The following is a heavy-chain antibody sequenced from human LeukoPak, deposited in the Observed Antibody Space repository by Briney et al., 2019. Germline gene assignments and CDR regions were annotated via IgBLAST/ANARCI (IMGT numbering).Heavy chain of an antibody. D-gene: IGHD4-23*01. CDR1: GGTFSSYA. CDR2: IIPILGIA. Sequence: ASVKVSCKASGGTFSSYAISWVRQAPGQGLEWMGRIIPILGIANYAQKFQGRVTITADKPTSTAYMELSSLRSEDTAVYYCARDTGGNSEGYAFDIWGQGTMVTVSS. J-gene: IGHJ3*02. CDR3: ARDTGGNSEGYAFDI. V-gene: IGHV1-69*04.